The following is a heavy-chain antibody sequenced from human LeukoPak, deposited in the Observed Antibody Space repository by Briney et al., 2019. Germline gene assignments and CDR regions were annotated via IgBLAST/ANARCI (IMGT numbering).Heavy chain of an antibody. CDR1: GYTFTNYG. V-gene: IGHV1-18*01. CDR2: ISGYNGNT. CDR3: ARGLPPRRNYDSSGYYSYYFDY. J-gene: IGHJ4*02. D-gene: IGHD3-22*01. Sequence: ASVKVSCKASGYTFTNYGISWVRQAPGQGLEWMGWISGYNGNTKYAQKLQGRVTMTTDTSTSTAYMELRSLRSDDTAVYYCARGLPPRRNYDSSGYYSYYFDYRGQGTLVTVSS.